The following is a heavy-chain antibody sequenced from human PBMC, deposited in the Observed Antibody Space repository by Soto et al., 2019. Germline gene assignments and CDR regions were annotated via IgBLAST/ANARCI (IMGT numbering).Heavy chain of an antibody. Sequence: ASVKVSCKASGYTFTSYGISWVRQAPGQGLEWMGWISAYNGNTNYAQKLQGRVTMTTDTSTSTAYMELRSLRSGDTAVYYCARDRSYDYIWGSNYYMDVWGKGTTVTVSS. CDR3: ARDRSYDYIWGSNYYMDV. V-gene: IGHV1-18*01. J-gene: IGHJ6*03. D-gene: IGHD3-16*01. CDR2: ISAYNGNT. CDR1: GYTFTSYG.